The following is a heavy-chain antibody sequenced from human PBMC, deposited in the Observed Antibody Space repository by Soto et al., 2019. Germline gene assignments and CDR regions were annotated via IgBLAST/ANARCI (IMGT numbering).Heavy chain of an antibody. Sequence: EVQLVESGGGLVQPGGSLILSCAASGFTVSSNYMSWVRQAPGKGLEWVSVIYSGGSTYYADSVKGRFTISRDNSKNTLYLQMNSLRAEDTAVYYCARDRGSSWYVYFDYWGQGTLVTVSS. J-gene: IGHJ4*02. V-gene: IGHV3-66*01. CDR3: ARDRGSSWYVYFDY. CDR2: IYSGGST. CDR1: GFTVSSNY. D-gene: IGHD6-13*01.